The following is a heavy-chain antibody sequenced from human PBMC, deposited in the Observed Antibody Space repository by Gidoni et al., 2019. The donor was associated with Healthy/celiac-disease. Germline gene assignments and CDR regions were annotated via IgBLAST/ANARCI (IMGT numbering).Heavy chain of an antibody. D-gene: IGHD3-22*01. CDR2: ISSSSSYI. Sequence: EVQLVESGGGLVKPGGSLRLSCAASGFTFSSYSMHWVRQAPGKGLEWVSSISSSSSYIYYADSVKGRFTISRDNAKNSLYLQMNSLRAEDTAVYYCARDPSPYDSSGYYVPWRGFDPWGQGTLVTVSS. CDR3: ARDPSPYDSSGYYVPWRGFDP. J-gene: IGHJ5*02. CDR1: GFTFSSYS. V-gene: IGHV3-21*01.